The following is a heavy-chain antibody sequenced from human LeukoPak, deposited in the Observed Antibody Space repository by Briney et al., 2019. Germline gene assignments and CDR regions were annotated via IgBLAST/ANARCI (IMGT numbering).Heavy chain of an antibody. CDR1: GFTFSSYG. J-gene: IGHJ4*02. CDR3: AKSLRRGYDYGPFDY. D-gene: IGHD5-12*01. Sequence: TGGSLRLSCAASGFTFSSYGMHWVRQAPGKGLEWVAVISYDGSNKYYADSVKGRFTISRDNSKNTLYLRMNSLRAEDTAVYYCAKSLRRGYDYGPFDYWGQGTLVTVSS. CDR2: ISYDGSNK. V-gene: IGHV3-30*18.